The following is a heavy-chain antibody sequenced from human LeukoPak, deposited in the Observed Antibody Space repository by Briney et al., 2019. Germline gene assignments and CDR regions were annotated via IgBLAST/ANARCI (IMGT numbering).Heavy chain of an antibody. CDR2: IYYSEST. CDR3: AGTTVTYYYYFGMDV. D-gene: IGHD4-17*01. CDR1: GCFLRNYY. J-gene: IGHJ6*02. Sequence: SETLSVTCMVSGCFLRNYYWSWLRQPPWKGLEWIGLIYYSESTQYTPSLRSRVTISVDTSKNHFSLKLSSVTAADTAVYYCAGTTVTYYYYFGMDVWGQGTTVTVSS. V-gene: IGHV4-59*08.